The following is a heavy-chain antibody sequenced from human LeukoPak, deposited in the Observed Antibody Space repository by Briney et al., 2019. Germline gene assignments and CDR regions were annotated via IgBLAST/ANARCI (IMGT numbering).Heavy chain of an antibody. CDR1: GGSFSGYY. CDR3: ARGTFYYYGSGSYYNAWGRYYGMDV. J-gene: IGHJ6*02. V-gene: IGHV4-34*01. Sequence: SETLSLTCAVYGGSFSGYYWSWIRQPPGKGLEWIGEINHSGSTNYNPSLKSRVTISVDTSKNQFSLKLSSVTAADTAVYYCARGTFYYYGSGSYYNAWGRYYGMDVWGQGTTVTVSS. CDR2: INHSGST. D-gene: IGHD3-10*01.